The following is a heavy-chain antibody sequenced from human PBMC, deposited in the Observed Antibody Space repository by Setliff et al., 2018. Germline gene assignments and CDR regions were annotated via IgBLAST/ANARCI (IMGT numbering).Heavy chain of an antibody. CDR3: VREGVDRRSSTDYRYYMDV. CDR1: GATFSSYG. J-gene: IGHJ6*03. CDR2: TIPMFGTT. V-gene: IGHV1-69*05. D-gene: IGHD6-6*01. Sequence: PSVKVSCKASGATFSSYGISWVRQAPGQGPEWMGGTIPMFGTTEYAQKFQGRLTIITDESTNTAFMQLSSLRSDDTAVYYCVREGVDRRSSTDYRYYMDVWGKGTTVTVSS.